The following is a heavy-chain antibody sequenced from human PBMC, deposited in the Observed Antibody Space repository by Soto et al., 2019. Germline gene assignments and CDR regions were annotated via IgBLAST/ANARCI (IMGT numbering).Heavy chain of an antibody. D-gene: IGHD6-13*01. V-gene: IGHV4-59*01. CDR2: IYYSGST. CDR3: ARVVSAAAGPGTLTYYFDY. Sequence: LSLTCTVSGGSISSYYWSWIRQPPGRGLEWIGYIYYSGSTNYNPSLKSRVTISVDTSKNQFSLKLSSVTAADTAVYYCARVVSAAAGPGTLTYYFDYWGQGTLVTVSS. CDR1: GGSISSYY. J-gene: IGHJ4*02.